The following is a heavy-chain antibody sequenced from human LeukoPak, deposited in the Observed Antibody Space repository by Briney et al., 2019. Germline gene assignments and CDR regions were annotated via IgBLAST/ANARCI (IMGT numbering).Heavy chain of an antibody. CDR1: GYTFTSYD. CDR3: ARGFLGRNPVF. D-gene: IGHD2/OR15-2a*01. V-gene: IGHV1-8*01. Sequence: GASVKVSCKAAGYTFTSYDLNWVRQASGQGLEWMGWMNPNTGNTDYAQKFQGRVTMTRNTSTSTAYLELRSLRSEDTAVYYYARGFLGRNPVFWGQGTLVTVSS. CDR2: MNPNTGNT. J-gene: IGHJ4*02.